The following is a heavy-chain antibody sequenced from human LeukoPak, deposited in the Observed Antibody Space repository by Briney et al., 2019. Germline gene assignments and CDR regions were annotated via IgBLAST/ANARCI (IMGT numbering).Heavy chain of an antibody. CDR3: ARDGGMTVSLNY. V-gene: IGHV3-33*01. CDR1: GFTFSTYG. D-gene: IGHD2-21*02. CDR2: IRYDGSNK. J-gene: IGHJ4*02. Sequence: GRSLRLSCAASGFTFSTYGMHWVRQAPDKGLEWVAIIRYDGSNKYYADSVKGRFTISRDNSKNTLYLHMNSLRAEDTAVYYCARDGGMTVSLNYWGQGTLVTVSS.